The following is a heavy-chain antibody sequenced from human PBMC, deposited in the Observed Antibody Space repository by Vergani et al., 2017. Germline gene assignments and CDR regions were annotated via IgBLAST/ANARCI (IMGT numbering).Heavy chain of an antibody. V-gene: IGHV1-69-2*01. Sequence: EVQLVQSGAEVKKPGATMKISCKVSGYTFTDHYMHWVKQAPGKGLEWMGLVDPEDGETIYAEKFKGRVTIAADTSTDTAHLELSSLRSEDTAVYYCATPQTVTTGGMEVVGQGTTVIVSS. CDR1: GYTFTDHY. J-gene: IGHJ6*02. CDR2: VDPEDGET. CDR3: ATPQTVTTGGMEV. D-gene: IGHD4-17*01.